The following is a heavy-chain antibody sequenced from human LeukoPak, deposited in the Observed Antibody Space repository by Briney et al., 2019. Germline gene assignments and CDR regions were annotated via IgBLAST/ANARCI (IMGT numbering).Heavy chain of an antibody. Sequence: GRSLRLSCAASGFTFSSYAMHWVRQAPGKGLEWVAVISYDGSNKYYADSVKGRFTISRDNSKNTLYLQMNSLRAEDTAVYYCARDSIRGHDYWGQGTLVTVSS. D-gene: IGHD2/OR15-2a*01. V-gene: IGHV3-30*04. J-gene: IGHJ4*02. CDR3: ARDSIRGHDY. CDR1: GFTFSSYA. CDR2: ISYDGSNK.